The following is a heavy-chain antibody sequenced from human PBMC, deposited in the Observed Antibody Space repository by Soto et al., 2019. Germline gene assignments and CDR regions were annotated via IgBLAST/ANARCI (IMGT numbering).Heavy chain of an antibody. CDR3: ARDGYCSGGSCSIDY. CDR1: GGTFSRYS. J-gene: IGHJ4*02. V-gene: IGHV1-69*13. D-gene: IGHD2-15*01. Sequence: SVKVSCKASGGTFSRYSITWVRQAPGHGLEWIGRIIPIFGIASYAQKFQGRVTITADESTSTAYMELNSLRAEDTSVYYCARDGYCSGGSCSIDYWGQGTLVTVSS. CDR2: IIPIFGIA.